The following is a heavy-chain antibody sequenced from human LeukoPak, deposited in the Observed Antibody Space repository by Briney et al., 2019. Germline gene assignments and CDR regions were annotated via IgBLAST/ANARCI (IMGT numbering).Heavy chain of an antibody. CDR2: IYPGDSDT. Sequence: GESLKISCKGSGYSFTSYWIGWVRQMPGKGLEWMGIIYPGDSDTSYSPSFQGQVPISADKSISTAYLQWSSLKASDTAMYYCARAGHLYYDILTGYYPPLLDYWGQGTLVTVSS. J-gene: IGHJ4*02. CDR1: GYSFTSYW. CDR3: ARAGHLYYDILTGYYPPLLDY. D-gene: IGHD3-9*01. V-gene: IGHV5-51*01.